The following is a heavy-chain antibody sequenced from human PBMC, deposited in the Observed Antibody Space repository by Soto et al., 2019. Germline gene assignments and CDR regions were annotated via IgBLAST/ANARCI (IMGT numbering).Heavy chain of an antibody. Sequence: ASVKVSCKASGYTFTSYGISLVRQAPGQGLEWMGWISAYNGNTNYAQKLQGRVTMTTDTSTSTAYMELRSLRSDDTAVYYCARDVVVPAAKGYFDYWGQGTLVTVSS. J-gene: IGHJ4*02. V-gene: IGHV1-18*01. CDR3: ARDVVVPAAKGYFDY. CDR2: ISAYNGNT. CDR1: GYTFTSYG. D-gene: IGHD2-2*01.